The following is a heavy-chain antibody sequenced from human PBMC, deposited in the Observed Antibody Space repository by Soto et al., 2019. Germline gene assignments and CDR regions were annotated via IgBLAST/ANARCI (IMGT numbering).Heavy chain of an antibody. CDR2: ISAHNGNT. V-gene: IGHV1-18*01. CDR3: ARGRYGDY. D-gene: IGHD1-1*01. Sequence: QVHLVQSGAEVKKPGASVKVSCQGSGYAFTTYGITWVRQAPGQGLEWMGWISAHNGNTNYAQKLQRRVTVTRDPSTSTAYMELRRLRYDDTAVYYCARGRYGDYWGQGALVTVSS. CDR1: GYAFTTYG. J-gene: IGHJ4*02.